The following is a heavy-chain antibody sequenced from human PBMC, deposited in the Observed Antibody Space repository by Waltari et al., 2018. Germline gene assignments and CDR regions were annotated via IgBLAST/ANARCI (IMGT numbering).Heavy chain of an antibody. CDR3: AREGGSPYYYGMDV. CDR2: ISYDGRNK. CDR1: GFTFSSYA. J-gene: IGHJ6*02. Sequence: QVQLVESGGGVVQPGRSLRLSCAASGFTFSSYAMHWVRQAPGKGLEWVAVISYDGRNKYYADSVKGRFTISIDKSKNTLYLQMNSLRAEDTAGYYCAREGGSPYYYGMDVWGQGTTVTVSS. D-gene: IGHD3-16*01. V-gene: IGHV3-30*04.